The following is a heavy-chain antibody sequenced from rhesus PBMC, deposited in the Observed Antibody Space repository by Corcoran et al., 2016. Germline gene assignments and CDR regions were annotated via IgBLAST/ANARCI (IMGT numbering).Heavy chain of an antibody. CDR1: GYPIRSGYG. D-gene: IGHD1-44*01. J-gene: IGHJ4*01. CDR3: ARGGHNALFDY. CDR2: IYGGSGST. V-gene: IGHV4-127*01. Sequence: QVQLQESGPGLVKPSETLSLTCAVSGYPIRSGYGWGWFRPPPGKGLEWIGQIYGGSGSTYYNPSLKSRVTVSKDTSKNQFSLKLSSVTAADTAVYYCARGGHNALFDYWGQGVLVTVSS.